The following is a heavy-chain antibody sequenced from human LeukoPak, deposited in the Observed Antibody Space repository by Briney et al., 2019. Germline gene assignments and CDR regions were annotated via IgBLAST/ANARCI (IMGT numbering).Heavy chain of an antibody. Sequence: PGGSLRLSCAASGFSFSDYYMSWIRQAPGKGLEGVSYISSSGTTIYYADSVKGRFTISRDNAKNSLYLQMNSLRAEDTAVYYCASQMATITGDTFDYWGQGTLVTVSS. D-gene: IGHD5-24*01. J-gene: IGHJ4*02. CDR1: GFSFSDYY. CDR2: ISSSGTTI. CDR3: ASQMATITGDTFDY. V-gene: IGHV3-11*01.